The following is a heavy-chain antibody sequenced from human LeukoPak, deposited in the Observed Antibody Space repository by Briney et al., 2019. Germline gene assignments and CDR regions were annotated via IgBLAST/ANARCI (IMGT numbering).Heavy chain of an antibody. D-gene: IGHD3-10*01. V-gene: IGHV5-51*01. CDR3: ARSRFGEIYFDF. CDR1: GYTFAKYW. Sequence: GESLKISCQASGYTFAKYWIGWVRQMPGKGLEWMGIIYPGDSDTRYSPSFQGQVTISADKSINTAYLQWSSLKASDTAMYYCARSRFGEIYFDFWGQGTLVTVSS. CDR2: IYPGDSDT. J-gene: IGHJ4*02.